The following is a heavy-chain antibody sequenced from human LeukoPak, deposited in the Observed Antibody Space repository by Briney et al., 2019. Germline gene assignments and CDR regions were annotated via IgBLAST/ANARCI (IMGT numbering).Heavy chain of an antibody. D-gene: IGHD2-21*02. J-gene: IGHJ4*02. CDR1: GFTFSSYW. CDR3: ARDIVVVTAIQGETDFDY. CDR2: IKQDGSEK. V-gene: IGHV3-7*01. Sequence: GGSLRLSCAASGFTFSSYWMSWVRQAPGKGLEWVANIKQDGSEKYYVDSVKGRFTISRDNAKNSLYLQMNSLRAEDTAVYYCARDIVVVTAIQGETDFDYWGQGTLVTVSS.